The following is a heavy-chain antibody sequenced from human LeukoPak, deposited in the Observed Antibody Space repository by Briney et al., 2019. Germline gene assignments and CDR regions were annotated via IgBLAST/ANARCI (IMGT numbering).Heavy chain of an antibody. J-gene: IGHJ4*02. CDR3: AKEREQWARANYFDY. Sequence: GGSLRLSCAASGFTFSNYAMSWVRQAPGKGLEWVSGISDSGGNTFYADSVKGRFTISRDNSKNTLYLQMNSLRAEDTAVYYCAKEREQWARANYFDYWGQGTLVTVSS. D-gene: IGHD6-19*01. V-gene: IGHV3-23*01. CDR2: ISDSGGNT. CDR1: GFTFSNYA.